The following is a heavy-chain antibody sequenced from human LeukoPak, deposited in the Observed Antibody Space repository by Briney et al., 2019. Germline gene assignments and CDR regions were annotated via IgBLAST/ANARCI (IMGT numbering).Heavy chain of an antibody. CDR3: AKFGLYYNMDV. J-gene: IGHJ6*02. D-gene: IGHD3-16*01. CDR1: GGSISGFY. V-gene: IGHV4-59*03. Sequence: SETLSLTCAVSGGSISGFYWTWIRQPPGKGLEFIGHIHYSGSTDYNPSLKSRITMSVDTSKNQFFLSLNSVTAADTAVYYCAKFGLYYNMDVWGQGTTVTVSS. CDR2: IHYSGST.